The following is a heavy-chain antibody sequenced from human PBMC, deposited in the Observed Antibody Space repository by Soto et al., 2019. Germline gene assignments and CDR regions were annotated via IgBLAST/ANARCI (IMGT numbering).Heavy chain of an antibody. V-gene: IGHV4-39*07. CDR1: GGSISSSSYY. CDR2: IYNSGTT. Sequence: SETLSLTCTVSGGSISSSSYYWGWIRQPPGKGLEYIGIIYNSGTTYYHPSLRSRVTISIDTSKSQFYLKLTSVTAADTAIYYCATRFYSSGVLFDYWGPGTQVTVSS. J-gene: IGHJ4*02. D-gene: IGHD3-10*01. CDR3: ATRFYSSGVLFDY.